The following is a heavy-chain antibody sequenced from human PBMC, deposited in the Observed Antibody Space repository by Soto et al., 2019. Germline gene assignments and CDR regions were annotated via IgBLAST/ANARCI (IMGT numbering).Heavy chain of an antibody. Sequence: EVPLVESGGGLVQPGGSLRLSCAASGFIFRSYWMQWVRQAPGKGLVWVSWINSDGSSTSYADSVKGRFTISRDNAKNTLYLQMNSLRAEDTAVYYCASGGSSLNFDSWGQGTLVTVSS. CDR2: INSDGSST. J-gene: IGHJ4*02. V-gene: IGHV3-74*01. D-gene: IGHD6-6*01. CDR3: ASGGSSLNFDS. CDR1: GFIFRSYW.